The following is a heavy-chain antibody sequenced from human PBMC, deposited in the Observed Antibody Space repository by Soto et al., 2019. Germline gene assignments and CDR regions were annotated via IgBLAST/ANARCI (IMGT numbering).Heavy chain of an antibody. Sequence: GSLRLSCAASGFTFSSYAMSWVRQAPGKGLEWVSAISGSGGSTYYADSVKGRLTISRDNSKNTLYLQMNSLRAEDTAVYYCAKTQYNWNDEYYYYYGMDVWGQGTTVTVSS. V-gene: IGHV3-23*01. CDR3: AKTQYNWNDEYYYYYGMDV. D-gene: IGHD1-20*01. CDR1: GFTFSSYA. CDR2: ISGSGGST. J-gene: IGHJ6*02.